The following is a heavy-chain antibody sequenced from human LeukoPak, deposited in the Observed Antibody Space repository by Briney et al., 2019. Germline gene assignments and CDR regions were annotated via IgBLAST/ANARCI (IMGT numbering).Heavy chain of an antibody. J-gene: IGHJ5*02. CDR3: ARTLPNWFDP. CDR2: IYPRDSDT. Sequence: GESLKISCRVSGFSFTDYWIAWVRQMPGKGLEWMGIIYPRDSDTRYSPSFQGQVIISADKSISTAYLQWSSLEASDTAIYYCARTLPNWFDPWGQGTLVTVSS. D-gene: IGHD5/OR15-5a*01. V-gene: IGHV5-51*01. CDR1: GFSFTDYW.